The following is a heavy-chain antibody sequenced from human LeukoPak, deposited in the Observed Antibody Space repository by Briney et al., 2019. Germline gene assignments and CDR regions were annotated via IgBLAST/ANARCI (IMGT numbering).Heavy chain of an antibody. CDR1: GYTFTDYY. CDR2: ISPKSGGA. J-gene: IGHJ4*02. CDR3: ARDLQTGGMIAFGGVITPGDY. D-gene: IGHD3-16*02. V-gene: IGHV1-2*02. Sequence: ASVKVSCKASGYTFTDYYMHWVRQAPGQGLEWMGWISPKSGGANYAQKFQGRVTMTRDTSISTAYMELSRLRSDDTAVYYCARDLQTGGMIAFGGVITPGDYWGQGTLVTVSS.